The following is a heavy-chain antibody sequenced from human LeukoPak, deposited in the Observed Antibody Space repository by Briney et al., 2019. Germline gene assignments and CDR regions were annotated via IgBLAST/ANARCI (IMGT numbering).Heavy chain of an antibody. D-gene: IGHD5-24*01. J-gene: IGHJ4*02. CDR2: IKEDGTET. CDR3: AKEGRSLQTY. CDR1: GFMFSSNW. V-gene: IGHV3-7*03. Sequence: GGSLRLSCAASGFMFSSNWMSWVRLAPGKGLEWVANIKEDGTETYYVDSVKDRFTISRDNAKNSLYLQMNSLRVEDTAVYYCAKEGRSLQTYWGQGTLVTVSS.